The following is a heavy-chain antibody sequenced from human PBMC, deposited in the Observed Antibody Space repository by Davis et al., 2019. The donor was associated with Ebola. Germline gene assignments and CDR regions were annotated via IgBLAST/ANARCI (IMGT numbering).Heavy chain of an antibody. CDR2: INHSGST. J-gene: IGHJ5*02. D-gene: IGHD3-3*01. CDR3: AREVLRFLKKGWFDP. V-gene: IGHV4-34*01. Sequence: PSETLSLTCAVYGGSFSGYYWSWIRQPPGKGLEWIGEINHSGSTNYNPSLKSRVTISVDTSKNQFSLKLSSVTAADTAVYYCAREVLRFLKKGWFDPWGQGTLVTVSS. CDR1: GGSFSGYY.